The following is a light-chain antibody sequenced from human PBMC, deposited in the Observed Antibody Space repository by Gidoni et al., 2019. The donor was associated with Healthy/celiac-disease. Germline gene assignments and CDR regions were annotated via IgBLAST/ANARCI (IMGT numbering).Light chain of an antibody. CDR1: ALPKQY. CDR3: QSADSSDLWV. Sequence: SYELTQQPSVSVSPGQTARITCSGDALPKQYAYWYQQKPGQAPVLVIYKDSERPSGIPERFSGSSSGTTVTLTISGVQAEDEADYYCQSADSSDLWVFGGGTKLTVL. CDR2: KDS. J-gene: IGLJ3*02. V-gene: IGLV3-25*02.